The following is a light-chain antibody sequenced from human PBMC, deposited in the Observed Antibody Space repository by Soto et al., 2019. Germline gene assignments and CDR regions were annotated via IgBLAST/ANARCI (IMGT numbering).Light chain of an antibody. CDR3: QQGHSLFT. Sequence: DIQMTQSPSSVSASVGDRDTITCRASPGIGSWLAWYQQKPGKDPKLLIYATSRLQSGVPSRFSGSGSGTDCTLSISSLQPEHVATYFGQQGHSLFTFGPGTQVDIK. V-gene: IGKV1-12*01. CDR1: PGIGSW. CDR2: ATS. J-gene: IGKJ3*01.